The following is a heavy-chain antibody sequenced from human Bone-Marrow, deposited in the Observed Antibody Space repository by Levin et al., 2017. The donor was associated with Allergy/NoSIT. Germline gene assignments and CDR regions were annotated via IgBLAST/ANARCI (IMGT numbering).Heavy chain of an antibody. J-gene: IGHJ6*02. CDR1: GFTFSSYG. D-gene: IGHD4-17*01. CDR2: IWSDGDGE. V-gene: IGHV3-33*06. CDR3: AKVATTDTFFYYYAMDV. Sequence: TGGSLRLSCAASGFTFSSYGMHWVRQAPGKGLEWVAVIWSDGDGEFYADAVKGRFTISRDNSKNTLYLQMNSLRVEDTAVYFCAKVATTDTFFYYYAMDVWGQGTTVTVSS.